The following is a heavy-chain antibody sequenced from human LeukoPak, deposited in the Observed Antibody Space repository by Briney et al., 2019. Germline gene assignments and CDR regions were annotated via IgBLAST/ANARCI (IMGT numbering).Heavy chain of an antibody. Sequence: GGSLRLSCAASGFTFSSYEMNWVRQAPGKGLEWVSYISGSGRTIYYADCVKGRFTISRDSAKNSLYLQMNSLRAEDTAVYYCARDRDNVAGSRGYFDYWGQGTLVTVSS. V-gene: IGHV3-48*03. J-gene: IGHJ4*02. CDR3: ARDRDNVAGSRGYFDY. CDR2: ISGSGRTI. CDR1: GFTFSSYE. D-gene: IGHD6-19*01.